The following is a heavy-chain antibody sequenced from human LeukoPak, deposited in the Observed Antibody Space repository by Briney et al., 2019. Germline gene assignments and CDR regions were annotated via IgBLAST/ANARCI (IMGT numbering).Heavy chain of an antibody. CDR2: INPNSGGT. J-gene: IGHJ4*02. V-gene: IGHV1-2*02. CDR1: GYTFTGYY. CDR3: TREPHTTAGADY. D-gene: IGHD1-14*01. Sequence: ASVKVSCKASGYTFTGYYMHWVRQAPGQGLEWMGWINPNSGGTNYAQKFQGRVTMTRDTSISTAYMELSRLRSDDTAVYYCTREPHTTAGADYWGQGTLVTVSS.